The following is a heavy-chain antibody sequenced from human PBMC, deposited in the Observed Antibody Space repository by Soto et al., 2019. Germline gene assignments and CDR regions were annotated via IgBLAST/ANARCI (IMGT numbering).Heavy chain of an antibody. J-gene: IGHJ6*02. CDR2: IYWDDDK. V-gene: IGHV2-5*02. Sequence: QITLKESGPTVVKPTQTLTLTCTFSGFSLNTNRMGVAWIRQPPGKALEWLALIYWDDDKLYSPSLNSRLTITKDTSKNQVVLTMTNMDPVDTATYYCEHRGPLATSSYSFYSMDVWGQGHTVTVSS. CDR1: GFSLNTNRMG. CDR3: EHRGPLATSSYSFYSMDV. D-gene: IGHD5-12*01.